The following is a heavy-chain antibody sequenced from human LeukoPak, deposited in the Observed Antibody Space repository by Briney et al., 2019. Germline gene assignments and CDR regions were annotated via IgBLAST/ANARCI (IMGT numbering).Heavy chain of an antibody. CDR2: ISGSGDST. J-gene: IGHJ4*02. Sequence: PGGSLRLSCAASGFTFTSYVMSWGRQAPGKGLEWVSTISGSGDSTYYADSVKGRFTISRDNSKNTVYLQMNSLTAEETAVYYCAKDHGAASGDFDYWGQGNLVTVSS. V-gene: IGHV3-23*01. CDR3: AKDHGAASGDFDY. CDR1: GFTFTSYV. D-gene: IGHD6-13*01.